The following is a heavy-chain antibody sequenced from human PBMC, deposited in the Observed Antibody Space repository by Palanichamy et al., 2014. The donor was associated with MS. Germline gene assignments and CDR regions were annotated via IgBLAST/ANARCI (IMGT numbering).Heavy chain of an antibody. CDR1: GGSISSYY. J-gene: IGHJ4*02. CDR2: IYYSGST. Sequence: QVQLQESGPGLVKPSETLSLTRTVSGGSISSYYWSWIRQPPGKALEWIGYIYYSGSTNYNPSLKSRVTISVDTSKNQFSLNLSSVIAADTAVYYCAREDCSSTSCYSVYWGQGTLVTVSS. D-gene: IGHD2-2*01. CDR3: AREDCSSTSCYSVY. V-gene: IGHV4-59*01.